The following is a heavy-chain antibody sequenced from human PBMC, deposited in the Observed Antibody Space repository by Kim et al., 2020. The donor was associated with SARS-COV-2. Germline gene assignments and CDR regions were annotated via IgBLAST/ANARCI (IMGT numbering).Heavy chain of an antibody. V-gene: IGHV1-46*01. CDR2: INDSGGST. CDR3: ARAGGSSPPFYYYYSMDV. Sequence: ASVKVSCKASGYIFTTYYIYWVRQAPGQGLEWMGMINDSGGSTRFAQKFQGRLTMTRDTSTSTVYMEMSSLRSEDTAAYYCARAGGSSPPFYYYYSMDVW. CDR1: GYIFTTYY. J-gene: IGHJ6*03. D-gene: IGHD6-6*01.